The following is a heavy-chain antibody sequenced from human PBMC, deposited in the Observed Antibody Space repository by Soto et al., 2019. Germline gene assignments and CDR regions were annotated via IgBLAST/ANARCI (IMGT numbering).Heavy chain of an antibody. V-gene: IGHV4-59*02. J-gene: IGHJ4*01. CDR1: GDTVNSYY. D-gene: IGHD6-19*01. Sequence: SENLSLTCTVTGDTVNSYYWRWMRQPPGKGLECMGYVYYSGSTNYNPSLKSRVTISVDTSKNQISLRLKSVTAADTAVYYCASAETAGIQYTDYWRDGIPVTVPQ. CDR2: VYYSGST. CDR3: ASAETAGIQYTDY.